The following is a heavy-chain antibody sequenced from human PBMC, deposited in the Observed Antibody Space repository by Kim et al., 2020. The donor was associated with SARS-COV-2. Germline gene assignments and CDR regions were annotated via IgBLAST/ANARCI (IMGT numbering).Heavy chain of an antibody. J-gene: IGHJ1*01. D-gene: IGHD3-22*01. CDR3: ARAAFPLLTMIVVDPTHAEYFQH. CDR2: INAGNGNT. Sequence: ASVKVSCKASGYTFTSYAMHWVRQAPGQRLEWMGWINAGNGNTKYSQKFQGRVTITRDTSASTAYMELSSLRSEDTAVYYCARAAFPLLTMIVVDPTHAEYFQHWGQGTLVTVSS. CDR1: GYTFTSYA. V-gene: IGHV1-3*01.